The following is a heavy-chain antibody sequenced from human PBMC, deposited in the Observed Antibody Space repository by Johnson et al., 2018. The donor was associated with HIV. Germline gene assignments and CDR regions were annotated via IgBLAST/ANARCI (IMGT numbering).Heavy chain of an antibody. CDR1: GFPFNIYP. D-gene: IGHD1-1*01. CDR3: ARGGYNWNDERADAFDL. Sequence: QVQLVESGGGVVQPGRSLRLSCAASGFPFNIYPMHWVRQAPGKGLEWVALISYLGNKIYYAASVKGRFTISRDNSKNTLYLQMNSLREDDTAMFYCARGGYNWNDERADAFDLWGQGTMVTVSS. J-gene: IGHJ3*01. CDR2: ISYLGNKI. V-gene: IGHV3-30*04.